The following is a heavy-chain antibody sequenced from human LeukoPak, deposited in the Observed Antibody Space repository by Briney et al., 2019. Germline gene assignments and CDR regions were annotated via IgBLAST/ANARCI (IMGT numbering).Heavy chain of an antibody. D-gene: IGHD6-13*01. CDR2: IKQDGSEK. V-gene: IGHV3-7*01. J-gene: IGHJ3*02. CDR1: GFTSSSYW. Sequence: GGSLRLSCAASGFTSSSYWMSWVRQAPGKGLEWVANIKQDGSEKYYVDSVKARFTISRDNAKNSMYLQMNSLRAEDTAVYYCARARSYPPSSSWPYDAFDIWGQGTMVTVSS. CDR3: ARARSYPPSSSWPYDAFDI.